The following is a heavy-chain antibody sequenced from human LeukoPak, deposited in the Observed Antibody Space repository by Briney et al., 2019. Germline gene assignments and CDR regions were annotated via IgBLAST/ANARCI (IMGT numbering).Heavy chain of an antibody. J-gene: IGHJ5*02. V-gene: IGHV1-2*02. Sequence: ASVKVSCKTSGYTFTGYYMHWVRQAPGQGLEWMGWINPDSGGTNYAQKFQGRVTMTRDTSISTAYMELSRLRSDDTAVYYCARARYCSSTSCYGWFDPWGQGTLVTVSS. CDR2: INPDSGGT. CDR3: ARARYCSSTSCYGWFDP. D-gene: IGHD2-2*01. CDR1: GYTFTGYY.